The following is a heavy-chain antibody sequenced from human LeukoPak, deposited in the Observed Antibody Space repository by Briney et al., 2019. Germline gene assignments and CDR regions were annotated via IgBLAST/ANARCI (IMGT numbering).Heavy chain of an antibody. J-gene: IGHJ4*02. D-gene: IGHD3-10*01. CDR3: ARPLGYSGSGSHYAY. CDR2: ISGSGDVI. V-gene: IGHV3-48*03. Sequence: GGSLRLFCSASGFTFNNYEMNWVRQAPGKGLEWVSYISGSGDVIRYADSVKGRFIISRDNAENSLFLQMNSLRAEDTAVYFCARPLGYSGSGSHYAYWGQGTLVTVSS. CDR1: GFTFNNYE.